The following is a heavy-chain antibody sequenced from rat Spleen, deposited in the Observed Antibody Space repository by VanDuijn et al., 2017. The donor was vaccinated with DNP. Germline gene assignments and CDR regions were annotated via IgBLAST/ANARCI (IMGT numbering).Heavy chain of an antibody. CDR1: GFSVTNFG. Sequence: QVQLRESGPGLVQPSQILSLTCTVSGFSVTNFGVNWVRQPPGKGLEWIAAISSAGNTFYNSALKSRLSFSRDPSKNQVILQMDSLQTEDTAMYFCARSGGTTWFAYWGQGVMVTVSS. CDR2: ISSAGNT. D-gene: IGHD1-5*01. J-gene: IGHJ2*01. CDR3: ARSGGTTWFAY. V-gene: IGHV2S8*01.